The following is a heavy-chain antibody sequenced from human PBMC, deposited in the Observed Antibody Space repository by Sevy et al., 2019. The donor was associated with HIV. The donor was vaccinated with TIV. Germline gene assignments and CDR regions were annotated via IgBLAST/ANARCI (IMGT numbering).Heavy chain of an antibody. CDR2: MRKDGLTT. V-gene: IGHV3-30*02. CDR3: TRETTYYDASGPVPGDI. D-gene: IGHD3-16*01. CDR1: IFTFNIYG. Sequence: GGSLRLSCAASIFTFNIYGMQWVRQAPGKGLEWVAYMRKDGLTTYYAESVKGRFTIFRDSSKNTLYLQMNSLRIEDAALYYCTRETTYYDASGPVPGDIWGQGTMVTVSS. J-gene: IGHJ3*02.